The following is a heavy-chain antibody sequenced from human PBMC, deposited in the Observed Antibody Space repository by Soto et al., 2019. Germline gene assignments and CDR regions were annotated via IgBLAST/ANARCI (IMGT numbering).Heavy chain of an antibody. CDR3: ARGLSSREQLVGHRVYYYYMDV. D-gene: IGHD6-6*01. V-gene: IGHV1-8*01. J-gene: IGHJ6*03. Sequence: ASVKVSCKASGYTFTSYDINWVRQATGQGLEWMGWMNPNSGNTGYAQKFQGRVTMTRNTSISTAYMELSSLRSEDTAVYYCARGLSSREQLVGHRVYYYYMDVWGKGTTVTVSS. CDR2: MNPNSGNT. CDR1: GYTFTSYD.